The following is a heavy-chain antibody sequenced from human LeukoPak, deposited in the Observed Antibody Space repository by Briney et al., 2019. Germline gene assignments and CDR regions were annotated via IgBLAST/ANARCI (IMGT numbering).Heavy chain of an antibody. CDR1: GFTFSSYE. Sequence: HTGGSLRLSCAASGFTFSSYEMNWVRQAPGKGLEWISYITSSGRIIYYADSVKGRFTISRDNAKNSLYLQMTSLRAEDTAVYYCARRSPYSSDWYLDYWGQGTLVTVSS. V-gene: IGHV3-48*03. D-gene: IGHD6-19*01. CDR2: ITSSGRII. J-gene: IGHJ4*02. CDR3: ARRSPYSSDWYLDY.